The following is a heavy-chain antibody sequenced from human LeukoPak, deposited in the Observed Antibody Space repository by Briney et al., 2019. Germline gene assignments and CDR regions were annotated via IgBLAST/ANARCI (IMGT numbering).Heavy chain of an antibody. D-gene: IGHD3-9*01. CDR3: SRTTSYDILTGYSDY. V-gene: IGHV3-30*02. CDR1: AFTFRSYG. CDR2: IRYDGSNK. Sequence: GGSLRLSCATSAFTFRSYGMHWVRQAPDKGLEWVAFIRYDGSNKYYADSVKGRFTISRDNSKNTLYLQMNSLRAEDTAVYYCSRTTSYDILTGYSDYWGQGTLVTVSS. J-gene: IGHJ4*02.